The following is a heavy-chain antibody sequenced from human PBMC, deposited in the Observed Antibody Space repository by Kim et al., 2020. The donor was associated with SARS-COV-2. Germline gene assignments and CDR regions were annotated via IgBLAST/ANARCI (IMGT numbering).Heavy chain of an antibody. Sequence: GRFTISRDNSKNTLYLQMNSLRAEDTAVYYCAKDCSSTSCFRFILGWFDPWGQGTLVTVSS. V-gene: IGHV3-23*01. D-gene: IGHD2-2*01. J-gene: IGHJ5*02. CDR3: AKDCSSTSCFRFILGWFDP.